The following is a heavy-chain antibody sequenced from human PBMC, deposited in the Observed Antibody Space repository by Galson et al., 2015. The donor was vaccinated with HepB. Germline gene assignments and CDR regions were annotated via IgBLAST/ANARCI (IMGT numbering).Heavy chain of an antibody. D-gene: IGHD3-9*01. CDR3: AKGDYDILTGYYPSDY. Sequence: SLRLSCAASGFTFSSYGMHWVRQAPGKGLEWVAVISYDGSNKYYADSVKGRFTISRDNSKNTLYLQMNSLRAEDTAVYYCAKGDYDILTGYYPSDYWGQGTRVTVSS. J-gene: IGHJ4*02. V-gene: IGHV3-30*18. CDR2: ISYDGSNK. CDR1: GFTFSSYG.